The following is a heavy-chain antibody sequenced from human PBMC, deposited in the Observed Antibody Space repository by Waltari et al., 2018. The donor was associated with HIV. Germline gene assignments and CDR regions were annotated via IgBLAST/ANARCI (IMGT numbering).Heavy chain of an antibody. V-gene: IGHV1-18*01. Sequence: QVQLVQSGAEVKKPGASVKVSCKASGYTFTSYGISWVRQAPGQGLEWMGWISAYNGHTNYAQKLQGRVTMTTDTSTSIAYMDLRSLRSDDTAFYYCARALWSGYYTPYYFDYWGQGTLVTVSS. CDR2: ISAYNGHT. CDR3: ARALWSGYYTPYYFDY. D-gene: IGHD3-3*01. J-gene: IGHJ4*02. CDR1: GYTFTSYG.